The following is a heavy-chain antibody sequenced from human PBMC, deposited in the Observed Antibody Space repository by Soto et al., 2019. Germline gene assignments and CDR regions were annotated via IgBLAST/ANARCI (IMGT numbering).Heavy chain of an antibody. V-gene: IGHV3-33*01. CDR1: GFTFSSYG. D-gene: IGHD4-17*01. Sequence: QVQLVESGGGVVQPGRSLRLSCAASGFTFSSYGMHWVRQAPGKGLEWVAVIWYDGSNKYYADSVKGRFTISRDNSKNTLYLQMNRLRAEDTAVYYCARDSPTVTEANFDYWGQGTLVTVSS. CDR3: ARDSPTVTEANFDY. CDR2: IWYDGSNK. J-gene: IGHJ4*02.